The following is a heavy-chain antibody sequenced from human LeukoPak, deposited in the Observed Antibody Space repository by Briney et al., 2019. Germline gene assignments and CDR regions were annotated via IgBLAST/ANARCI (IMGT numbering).Heavy chain of an antibody. CDR1: GYTFTSYD. CDR3: ARLRPAAYFDY. J-gene: IGHJ4*02. D-gene: IGHD2-2*01. CDR2: MNPNSGNT. V-gene: IGHV1-8*03. Sequence: SVKVSCKASGYTFTSYDINWVRQATGQGLEWMGWMNPNSGNTGYAQKFQGRVTITRNTSISTAYMELSSLRSEDTAVYYCARLRPAAYFDYWGQGTLVTVSS.